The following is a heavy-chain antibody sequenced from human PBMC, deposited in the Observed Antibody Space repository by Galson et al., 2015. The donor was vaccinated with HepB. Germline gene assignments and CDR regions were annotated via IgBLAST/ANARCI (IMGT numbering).Heavy chain of an antibody. CDR3: ARESIPYYYDSSGYYYALDY. CDR2: IIPIFGTA. CDR1: GGTFSSYA. V-gene: IGHV1-69*13. D-gene: IGHD3-22*01. Sequence: SVKVSCKASGGTFSSYAISWVRQAPGQGLEWMGGIIPIFGTANYAQKFQGRVTITADESTSIAYMELSSLRSEDTAVYYCARESIPYYYDSSGYYYALDYWGQVTLFTVSS. J-gene: IGHJ4*02.